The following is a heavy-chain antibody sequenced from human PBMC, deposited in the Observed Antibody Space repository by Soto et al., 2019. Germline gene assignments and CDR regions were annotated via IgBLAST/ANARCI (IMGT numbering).Heavy chain of an antibody. CDR2: ISWNSHTV. CDR1: GFPFDDYA. CDR3: AKDSSITLPGTIHY. V-gene: IGHV3-9*01. D-gene: IGHD1-20*01. Sequence: GGSLRLSCAASGFPFDDYAMHWVRQAPGKALEWVSGISWNSHTVGYADSVKGRFTISRDNDGSSLYLQMDSLRAEDTAFYYCAKDSSITLPGTIHYWGQGTLVTVSS. J-gene: IGHJ4*02.